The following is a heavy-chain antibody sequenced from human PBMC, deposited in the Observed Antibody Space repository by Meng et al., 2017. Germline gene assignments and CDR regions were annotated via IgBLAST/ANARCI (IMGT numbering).Heavy chain of an antibody. CDR2: IYHSGST. J-gene: IGHJ3*02. CDR1: GYSISSGYY. Sequence: SETLSLTCTVCGYSISSGYYWGWIRQPPGKGLEWIGSIYHSGSTYYNPSLKSRVTISVDTSKNQFSLKLSSVTAADTAVYYCAKGTLGATTDAFDIWGQGTMVTVSS. D-gene: IGHD1-26*01. CDR3: AKGTLGATTDAFDI. V-gene: IGHV4-38-2*02.